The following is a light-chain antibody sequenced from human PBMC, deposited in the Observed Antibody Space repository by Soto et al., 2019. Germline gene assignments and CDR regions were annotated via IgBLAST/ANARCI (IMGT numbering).Light chain of an antibody. CDR1: QSVSSN. V-gene: IGKV3-15*01. J-gene: IGKJ1*01. Sequence: EIEMTQSPATLSLSPGERATLYCWASQSVSSNLAWYQQKPGQAPRLLIYGASTRVTGVPARFSGSGSGTEFILIISSLQSEDFAVYYCQHYNNWPPWTFXQGTKV. CDR3: QHYNNWPPWT. CDR2: GAS.